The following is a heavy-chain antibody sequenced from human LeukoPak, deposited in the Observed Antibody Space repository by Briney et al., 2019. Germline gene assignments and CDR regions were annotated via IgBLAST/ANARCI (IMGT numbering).Heavy chain of an antibody. J-gene: IGHJ4*02. Sequence: LRLSCAASGFTFSSYSMNWVRQAPGRGLEWIGYIYHSGSTYYNPSLKSRVTISVDRSKNQFSLKLSSVTAADTAVYYCARVEGYSGYDWALDYWGQGTLVTVSS. D-gene: IGHD5-12*01. CDR2: IYHSGST. V-gene: IGHV4-30-2*01. CDR1: GFTFSSYS. CDR3: ARVEGYSGYDWALDY.